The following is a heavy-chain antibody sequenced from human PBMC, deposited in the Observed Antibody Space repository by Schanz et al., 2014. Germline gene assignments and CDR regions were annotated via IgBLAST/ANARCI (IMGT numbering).Heavy chain of an antibody. J-gene: IGHJ4*02. CDR1: EYSFTSYS. Sequence: QVHLVQSGAEVKRPGASVKVSCKASEYSFTSYSMHWVRQAPGQRLEWMGWINTGSGDTKYSQNFRGRVTITRDTSASTAYMELSSLTSDDTAVYFCARGLGGYHAINYFDSWGQGTLVTVSS. V-gene: IGHV1-3*04. CDR2: INTGSGDT. CDR3: ARGLGGYHAINYFDS. D-gene: IGHD5-12*01.